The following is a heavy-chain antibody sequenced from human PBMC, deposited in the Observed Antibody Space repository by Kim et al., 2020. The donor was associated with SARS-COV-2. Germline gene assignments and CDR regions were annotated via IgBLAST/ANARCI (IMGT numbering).Heavy chain of an antibody. D-gene: IGHD5-12*01. Sequence: SETLSLTCTVSGDSISSYYWSWIRQPPGKGLEWIGYIYYTGSTNYNPSLKSRVTISLDTSKNQFSLKLSSVTAADTAVYYCARGGYLVATAPLDYWGQGTLVTVSS. J-gene: IGHJ4*02. CDR1: GDSISSYY. V-gene: IGHV4-59*01. CDR2: IYYTGST. CDR3: ARGGYLVATAPLDY.